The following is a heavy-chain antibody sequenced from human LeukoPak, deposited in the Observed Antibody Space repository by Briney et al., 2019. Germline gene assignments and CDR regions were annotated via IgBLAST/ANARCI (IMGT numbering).Heavy chain of an antibody. CDR3: TRRVSATRWFDP. D-gene: IGHD2-15*01. V-gene: IGHV3-74*01. Sequence: PGGSLRLSCAASGFTLSSHRMHWVRQAPGKGLVCVSRINSDGSTTNYADSVKGRFTISRDNAENTLYLQMNSLRVEDTAVYYCTRRVSATRWFDPWGQGTLVTVSS. CDR1: GFTLSSHR. J-gene: IGHJ5*02. CDR2: INSDGSTT.